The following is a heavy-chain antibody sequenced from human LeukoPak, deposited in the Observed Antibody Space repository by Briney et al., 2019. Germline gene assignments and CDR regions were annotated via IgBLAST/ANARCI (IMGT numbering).Heavy chain of an antibody. CDR3: AKDFRIGYSAHFDY. Sequence: GGSLRLSCVGSGFTFRSHAMSWVRQAPEKGLEFVSGIYENGGTTYYADSVKGRFSISRDNSKNTLYLQMDSLRGEDTAVYYCAKDFRIGYSAHFDYWGQGALVTVSS. CDR2: IYENGGTT. D-gene: IGHD2-21*01. J-gene: IGHJ4*02. CDR1: GFTFRSHA. V-gene: IGHV3-23*01.